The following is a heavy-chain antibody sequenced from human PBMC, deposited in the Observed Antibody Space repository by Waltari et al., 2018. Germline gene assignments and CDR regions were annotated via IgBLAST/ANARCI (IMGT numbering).Heavy chain of an antibody. Sequence: QLQLQESGPGLVKPSETLSLTCTVSGGSISSSSYYWGWIRQPPGKGLEWIGSIYYSGSTYYYPSLKSRVTISVDTSKNQFSLKLSSVTAADTAVYYCARDPTFIAARAHWGQGTLVTVSS. CDR3: ARDPTFIAARAH. CDR1: GGSISSSSYY. J-gene: IGHJ4*02. D-gene: IGHD6-6*01. CDR2: IYYSGST. V-gene: IGHV4-39*07.